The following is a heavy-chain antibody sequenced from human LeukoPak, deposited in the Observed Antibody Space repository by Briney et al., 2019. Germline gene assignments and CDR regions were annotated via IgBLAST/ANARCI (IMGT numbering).Heavy chain of an antibody. CDR2: IYTSRST. CDR1: GGSIRSGSYY. D-gene: IGHD2-2*01. V-gene: IGHV4-61*02. Sequence: SETLSLTCTVSGGSIRSGSYYWSWIRQPAGKGLEWIGRIYTSRSTNYNPSLKSRVTISVDTSKNQFSLKLGSVTAADTAVYYCVRAQGGTSMWDYYYYMDVWGKGTTVTVSS. CDR3: VRAQGGTSMWDYYYYMDV. J-gene: IGHJ6*03.